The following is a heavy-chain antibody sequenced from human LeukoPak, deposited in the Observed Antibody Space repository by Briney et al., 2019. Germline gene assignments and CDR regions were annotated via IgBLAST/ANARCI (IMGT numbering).Heavy chain of an antibody. V-gene: IGHV4-38-2*02. CDR3: ARECYSSSSGSNWFDP. J-gene: IGHJ5*02. CDR2: IYHSGST. D-gene: IGHD6-6*01. CDR1: GYSISSGYY. Sequence: PSETLSLTCTVSGYSISSGYYWGWIRQPPGKGLEWIGSIYHSGSTYYNPSLKSRVTISVDTSKNQFSLKLSSVTAADTAVYYCARECYSSSSGSNWFDPWGQGTLVTVSS.